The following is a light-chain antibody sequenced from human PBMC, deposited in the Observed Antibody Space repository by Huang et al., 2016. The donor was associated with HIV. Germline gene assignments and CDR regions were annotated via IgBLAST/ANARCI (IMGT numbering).Light chain of an antibody. J-gene: IGKJ1*01. CDR2: AAS. V-gene: IGKV1-39*01. Sequence: DIQMTQSPSSLSASVGDRVTITCRASQSISSYLNWYQQKPVKAPKLLIYAASSLQSGVPSRFSGSGSGTDFTLTISSLQPEDFATYYCQQSYSTLWTFGRGTKVEIK. CDR3: QQSYSTLWT. CDR1: QSISSY.